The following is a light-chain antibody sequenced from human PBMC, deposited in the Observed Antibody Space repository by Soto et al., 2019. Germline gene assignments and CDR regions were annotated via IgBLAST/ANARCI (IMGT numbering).Light chain of an antibody. V-gene: IGKV3-20*01. Sequence: EIVLTQSPGTLSLSPGERATLSFSASQSVSSTYLAWYQQKPGQAPRLLIYGASTRATGIPDRFSGSGSGTDFTLTISRLEPEDFAVYYCQQYDSSPPTFGQGTKVDIK. CDR2: GAS. CDR3: QQYDSSPPT. J-gene: IGKJ1*01. CDR1: QSVSSTY.